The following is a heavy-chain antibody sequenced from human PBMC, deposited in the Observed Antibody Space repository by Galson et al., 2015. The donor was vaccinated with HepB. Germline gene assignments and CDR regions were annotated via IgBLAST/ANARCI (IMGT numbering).Heavy chain of an antibody. J-gene: IGHJ4*02. Sequence: SLRLSCAVSGFTFEHYAMHWVRQAPGKGLEWVSGIGWNNGSSGYAASVKGRFTISRDNSKDFLYLQMKSLRPEDTAFYYCVKADSSDYYAESRGFDHWGQGTLVTVS. CDR2: IGWNNGSS. D-gene: IGHD3-22*01. V-gene: IGHV3-9*01. CDR1: GFTFEHYA. CDR3: VKADSSDYYAESRGFDH.